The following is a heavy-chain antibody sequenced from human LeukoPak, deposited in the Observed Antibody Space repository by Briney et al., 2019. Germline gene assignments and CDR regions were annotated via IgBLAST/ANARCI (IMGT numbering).Heavy chain of an antibody. CDR2: ISAYNGNT. CDR1: GYTFTDYF. Sequence: ASVKASCKASGYTFTDYFIIWVRQAPGQGLEWMGWISAYNGNTNYAQKLQGRVTMTTDTSTSTAYMELRSLRSDDTALYYCARKAVAGTGKFDYWGQGALVTVSS. J-gene: IGHJ4*02. V-gene: IGHV1-18*04. D-gene: IGHD6-19*01. CDR3: ARKAVAGTGKFDY.